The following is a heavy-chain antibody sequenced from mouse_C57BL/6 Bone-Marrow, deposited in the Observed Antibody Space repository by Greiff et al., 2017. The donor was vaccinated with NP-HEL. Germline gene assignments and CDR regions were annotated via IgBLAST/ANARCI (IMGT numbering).Heavy chain of an antibody. D-gene: IGHD1-1*01. CDR1: GFNIKNTY. CDR2: IDPANGNT. Sequence: EVKLVESVAELVRPGASVKLSCTASGFNIKNTYMHWVKQRPEQGLEWIGRIDPANGNTKYAPKFQGKATITADTSSNTAYLQLSSLTSEDTAIYYCARSLITTGGYFDVWGTGTTVTVSS. V-gene: IGHV14-3*01. J-gene: IGHJ1*03. CDR3: ARSLITTGGYFDV.